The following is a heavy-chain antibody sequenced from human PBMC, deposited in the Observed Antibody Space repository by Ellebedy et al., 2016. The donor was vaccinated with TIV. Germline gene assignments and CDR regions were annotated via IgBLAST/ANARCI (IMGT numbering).Heavy chain of an antibody. Sequence: GSLRLXXAASGFTFSSYAMSWVRQPPGKGLEWIGEINHSGSTNYNPSLKSRVTISVDTSKNQFSLKLSSVTAADTAVYYCARRRGRGAFDIWGQGTTVTVSS. CDR3: ARRRGRGAFDI. J-gene: IGHJ3*02. V-gene: IGHV4-34*01. CDR1: GFTFSSYA. D-gene: IGHD2-15*01. CDR2: INHSGST.